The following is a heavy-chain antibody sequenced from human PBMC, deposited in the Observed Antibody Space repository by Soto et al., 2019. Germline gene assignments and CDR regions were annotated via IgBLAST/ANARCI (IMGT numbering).Heavy chain of an antibody. Sequence: EVHLVESGGGLVQPGGSLRLSCAASGFTFSSYEMNWVRQTPGKGMEWVSYISSSGSVIYYADSVRGRFTISRDNAKNSLYLQMNSLRAEDTAVYYCERPNNRYDDHVWGIYRGGGMDVWGQGTTVTVSS. V-gene: IGHV3-48*03. CDR2: ISSSGSVI. J-gene: IGHJ6*02. CDR1: GFTFSSYE. D-gene: IGHD3-16*02. CDR3: ERPNNRYDDHVWGIYRGGGMDV.